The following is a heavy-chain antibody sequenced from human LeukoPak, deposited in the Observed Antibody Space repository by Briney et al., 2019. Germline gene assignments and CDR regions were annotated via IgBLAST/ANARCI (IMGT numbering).Heavy chain of an antibody. CDR2: ISSSSSYI. J-gene: IGHJ6*02. CDR3: ARSPSSSSWPYYYYYYGMDV. Sequence: GGSLRLSCAASGFTFSSYSMNWVRQAPGKGLEWVSSISSSSSYIYYADSVKGRFTISRDNAKNSLYLQMNSLRAEDTAVYYCARSPSSSSWPYYYYYYGMDVWGQGTTVTVSS. V-gene: IGHV3-21*01. D-gene: IGHD6-13*01. CDR1: GFTFSSYS.